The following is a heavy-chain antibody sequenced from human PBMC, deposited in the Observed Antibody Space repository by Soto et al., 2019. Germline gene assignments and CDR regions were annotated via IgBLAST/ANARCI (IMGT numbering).Heavy chain of an antibody. V-gene: IGHV1-69*12. J-gene: IGHJ3*02. D-gene: IGHD3-16*02. Sequence: QVQLVQSGAEVKKPGSSVKVSCKASGGTFSSYAISWVRQAPGQGLEWMGGIIPIFGTANYAQKFQGRVTITADEATSTAYMELSSLRSEDTAVYYCARERYVWGSYRFRAFDIWGQGTMVTVSS. CDR1: GGTFSSYA. CDR2: IIPIFGTA. CDR3: ARERYVWGSYRFRAFDI.